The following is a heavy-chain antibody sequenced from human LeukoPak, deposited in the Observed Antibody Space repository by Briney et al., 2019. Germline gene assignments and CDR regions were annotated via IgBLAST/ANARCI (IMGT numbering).Heavy chain of an antibody. Sequence: SVKVSCKASGCTFSIYAISWVRQAPGQGLEWMGGIFPIFGTANYAQKFQGRVTITADESTTTAYMELSSLRSEATAVSYYAGHYYDSSGDIFARLGCGYWGQGTLVTVSS. D-gene: IGHD3-22*01. J-gene: IGHJ4*02. CDR1: GCTFSIYA. V-gene: IGHV1-69*13. CDR3: AGHYYDSSGDIFARLGCGY. CDR2: IFPIFGTA.